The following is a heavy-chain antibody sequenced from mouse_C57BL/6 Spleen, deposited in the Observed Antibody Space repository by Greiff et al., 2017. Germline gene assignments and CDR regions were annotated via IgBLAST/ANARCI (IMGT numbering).Heavy chain of an antibody. CDR1: GFTFSSYT. D-gene: IGHD1-1*01. Sequence: EVQLVESGGGLVKPGGSLKLSCAASGFTFSSYTMSWVRQTPEKRLEWVATISGGGGNTYYPDSVKGRFTISRDNAKNTLYLQMSSLSSEDTALYYCARGNYGSSPFAYWGQGTLVTVSA. V-gene: IGHV5-9*01. CDR3: ARGNYGSSPFAY. J-gene: IGHJ3*01. CDR2: ISGGGGNT.